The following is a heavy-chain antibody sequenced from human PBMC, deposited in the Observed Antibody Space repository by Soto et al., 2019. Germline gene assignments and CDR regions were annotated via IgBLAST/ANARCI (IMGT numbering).Heavy chain of an antibody. J-gene: IGHJ4*02. CDR2: IIPIFGTA. D-gene: IGHD3-22*01. CDR1: GGTFSSYA. Sequence: EASVKVSCKASGGTFSSYAISWVRQAPGQGLEWMGGIIPIFGTANYAQKFQGRVTITADESTSTAYMELSSLRSEDTAVYYCARETSDYYDSSGYYSFDYWGQGTLVTVSS. CDR3: ARETSDYYDSSGYYSFDY. V-gene: IGHV1-69*13.